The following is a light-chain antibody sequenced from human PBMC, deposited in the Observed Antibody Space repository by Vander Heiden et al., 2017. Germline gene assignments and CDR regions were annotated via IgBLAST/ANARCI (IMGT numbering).Light chain of an antibody. CDR2: GAS. V-gene: IGKV3-15*01. J-gene: IGKJ1*01. Sequence: EIVMTQSPATLSVSLGERATLSCRASQTVSSKLAWYQLKPGQAPRLLISGASTRANGIPDRFSGSGSGTEFTLTISSLQSEDFAVYYWQQDNNLHTFGQGTKVEIK. CDR3: QQDNNLHT. CDR1: QTVSSK.